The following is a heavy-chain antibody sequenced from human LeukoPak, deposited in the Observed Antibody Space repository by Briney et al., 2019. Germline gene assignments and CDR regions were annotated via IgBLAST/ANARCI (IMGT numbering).Heavy chain of an antibody. CDR1: GFTVISNY. V-gene: IGHV3-66*01. Sequence: GGSLRLSCAASGFTVISNYMSWVRQAPGKGLEWVSLIYTGGGTYYADSVKGRFIISRDNSKNTVYLQMNSLRVEDTAVYYCYYASGSYPWGQGTLVTVSS. CDR3: YYASGSYP. J-gene: IGHJ5*02. CDR2: IYTGGGT. D-gene: IGHD3-10*01.